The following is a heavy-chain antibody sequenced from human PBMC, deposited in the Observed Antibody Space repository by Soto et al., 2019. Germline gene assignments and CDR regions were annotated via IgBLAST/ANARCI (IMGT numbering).Heavy chain of an antibody. CDR3: ARGDRGAFDL. D-gene: IGHD1-26*01. CDR1: GFTFSCDW. Sequence: EVKLVESGGGLVRPGGSLRLSCAASGFTFSCDWMHWVRQAPGKGLVWVSRIHSDGSSTTYTDFVKGRFIISRDNARNTVDLQMNSARVEDTAVYYCARGDRGAFDLWGQGTVVTVSS. CDR2: IHSDGSST. J-gene: IGHJ3*01. V-gene: IGHV3-74*01.